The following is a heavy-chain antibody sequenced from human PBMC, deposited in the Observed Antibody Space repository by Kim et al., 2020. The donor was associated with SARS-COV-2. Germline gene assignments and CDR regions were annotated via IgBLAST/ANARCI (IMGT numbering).Heavy chain of an antibody. CDR3: ATIFGVATPGSMDV. Sequence: GGSLRLSCAASGFTFSSYAMHWVRQAPGKGLEWVAVISYDGSNKYYADSVKGRFTISRDNSKNTLYLQMNSLRAEDTAVYYCATIFGVATPGSMDVWGQGTTVTVSS. CDR2: ISYDGSNK. CDR1: GFTFSSYA. V-gene: IGHV3-30-3*01. J-gene: IGHJ6*02. D-gene: IGHD3-3*01.